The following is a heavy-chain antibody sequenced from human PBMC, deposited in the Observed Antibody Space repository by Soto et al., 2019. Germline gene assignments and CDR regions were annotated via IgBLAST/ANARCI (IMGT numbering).Heavy chain of an antibody. Sequence: SVKVSCKASGGTFSSYAISWVRQAPGQGLEWMGGIIPIFGTANYAQKFQGRVTITADESTSTAYMELSSLRSEDTAVYYCARAGEWLVDYYYYGMDVWGQGTTVTVSS. CDR1: GGTFSSYA. D-gene: IGHD6-19*01. CDR2: IIPIFGTA. V-gene: IGHV1-69*13. CDR3: ARAGEWLVDYYYYGMDV. J-gene: IGHJ6*02.